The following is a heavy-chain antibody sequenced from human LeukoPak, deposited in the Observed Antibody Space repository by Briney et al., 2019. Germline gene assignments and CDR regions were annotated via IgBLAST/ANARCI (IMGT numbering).Heavy chain of an antibody. J-gene: IGHJ4*02. CDR3: ARTGGYDFWSANFDY. CDR1: GFTFSSYW. D-gene: IGHD3-3*01. Sequence: GGSLRLSCPASGFTFSSYWMSWVRQAPGKGLEWVANIEQDGSEKYYVDSVKGRFTISRDNAKNSLYLQMNSLRAEDTAVYYCARTGGYDFWSANFDYWGQGTLVTVSS. V-gene: IGHV3-7*05. CDR2: IEQDGSEK.